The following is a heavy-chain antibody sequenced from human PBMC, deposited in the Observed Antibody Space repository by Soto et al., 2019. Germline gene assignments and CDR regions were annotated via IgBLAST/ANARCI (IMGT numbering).Heavy chain of an antibody. CDR2: IQTDTGHP. J-gene: IGHJ4*02. CDR1: GYTFLKYG. CDR3: AQVRGSVYRFDH. Sequence: QVQLVQSGPEVKKPGASVKVSCKASGYTFLKYGINWVRQAPGQGLEWMGGIQTDTGHPNVAQKFQDRVTMTTDTFTSTAYHEMKRQTSCDSATLSCAQVRGSVYRFDHWGQGTLVTVSS. D-gene: IGHD3-10*01. V-gene: IGHV1-18*01.